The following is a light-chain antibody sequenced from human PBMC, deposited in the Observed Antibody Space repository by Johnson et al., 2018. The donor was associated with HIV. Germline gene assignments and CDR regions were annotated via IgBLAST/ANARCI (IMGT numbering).Light chain of an antibody. CDR2: VNN. CDR3: GTWYSSLRAYF. CDR1: TSNIGNNY. J-gene: IGLJ1*01. V-gene: IGLV1-51*01. Sequence: QSARTQPPSVSAAPGQKVTISCSGSTSNIGNNYVSWYQQLPGTAPKLLIYVNNKRPSGIPYRFSGSNSGTSATLGITGLLTGDEADYYCGTWYSSLRAYFFGTWTKVTVL.